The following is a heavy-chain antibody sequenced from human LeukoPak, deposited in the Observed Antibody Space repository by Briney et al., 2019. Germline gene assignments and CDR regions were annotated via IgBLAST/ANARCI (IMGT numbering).Heavy chain of an antibody. Sequence: GASVKVSCKASGYTFTGYYMHWVRQAPGQGLEWMGWINPNSGGTNYAQKFQGRVTMTRDTSFSTAYMELSRLRSDDTAVYYCARVLSHSVAGTFYWGQGTLVTVSS. CDR1: GYTFTGYY. CDR2: INPNSGGT. CDR3: ARVLSHSVAGTFY. J-gene: IGHJ4*02. V-gene: IGHV1-2*02. D-gene: IGHD6-19*01.